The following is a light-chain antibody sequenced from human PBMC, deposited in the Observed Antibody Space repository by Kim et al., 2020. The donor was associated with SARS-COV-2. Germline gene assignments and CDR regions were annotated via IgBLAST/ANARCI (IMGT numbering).Light chain of an antibody. CDR1: SGSNY. CDR3: QSYDGNKWV. CDR2: EDI. V-gene: IGLV6-57*01. Sequence: NFMLAQPHSVSESPGKTVTISCTRSSGSNYVQWYQQRPGSSPTTVISEDIHRPSGVPDRFSGSIDSSIDSSSNSASLTISGLKTEDEADYYCQSYDGNKWVFGGGTQLTVL. J-gene: IGLJ3*02.